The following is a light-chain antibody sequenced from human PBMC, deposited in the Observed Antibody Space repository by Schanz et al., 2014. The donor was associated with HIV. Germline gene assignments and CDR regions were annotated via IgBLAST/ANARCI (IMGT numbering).Light chain of an antibody. CDR3: SSYAGSNTVV. V-gene: IGLV1-44*01. CDR2: NTH. Sequence: QSVLTQPPSASGTPGQRVTISCSGSTSNVGSRSVDWYQQFPGAAPKLLIYNTHLRPSGVTDRFSGSKSGTSASLTISGLQSEDEADYYCSSYAGSNTVVFGGGTKLTVL. CDR1: TSNVGSRS. J-gene: IGLJ2*01.